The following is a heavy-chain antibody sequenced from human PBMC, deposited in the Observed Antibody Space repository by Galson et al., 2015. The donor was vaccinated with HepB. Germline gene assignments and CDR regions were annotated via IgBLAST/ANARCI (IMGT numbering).Heavy chain of an antibody. CDR3: ARENFDWLFYFDY. D-gene: IGHD3-9*01. Sequence: SLRLSCAASTFTFSSYGMHWVRQAPGKGLEWVAVISYDGTNKDYADSVKGRFTISRDNSENTLYLQINGLRIEDTAVYYCARENFDWLFYFDYWGQGTLVTVSS. J-gene: IGHJ4*02. CDR1: TFTFSSYG. V-gene: IGHV3-30*03. CDR2: ISYDGTNK.